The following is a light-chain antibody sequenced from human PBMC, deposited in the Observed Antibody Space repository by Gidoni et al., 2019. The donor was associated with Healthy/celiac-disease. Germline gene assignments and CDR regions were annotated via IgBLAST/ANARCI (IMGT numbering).Light chain of an antibody. CDR3: AAWDDSLNGWV. CDR2: SNN. Sequence: QSVLTQPPSASGTPGQRVTISCSGSSSNIGSNTVNWYQQLPGKAPKLLIYSNNQRPSGVPDRFSGSKSGTSASLAISGLQSEDEDDYYCAAWDDSLNGWVFGGGTKLTVL. V-gene: IGLV1-44*01. J-gene: IGLJ3*02. CDR1: SSNIGSNT.